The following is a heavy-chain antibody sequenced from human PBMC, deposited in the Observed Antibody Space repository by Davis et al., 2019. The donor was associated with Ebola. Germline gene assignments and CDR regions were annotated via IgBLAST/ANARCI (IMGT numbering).Heavy chain of an antibody. V-gene: IGHV4-34*01. CDR3: ARGGIAARPRWFDP. CDR2: INHSGST. J-gene: IGHJ5*02. Sequence: MPSETLSLSCTVSGGSISSYYWSWIRQPPGKGLEWIGEINHSGSTNYNPSLKSRVTISVDTSKNQFSLKLSSVTAADTAVYYCARGGIAARPRWFDPWGQGTLVTVSS. D-gene: IGHD6-6*01. CDR1: GGSISSYY.